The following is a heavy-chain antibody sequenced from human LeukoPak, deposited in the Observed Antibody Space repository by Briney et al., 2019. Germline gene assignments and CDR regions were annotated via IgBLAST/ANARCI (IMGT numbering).Heavy chain of an antibody. CDR1: GGSISSNY. D-gene: IGHD2-15*01. Sequence: PSETLSLTCTVSGGSISSNYWNWIRQPPGKGLEWIGYIYYSGSTNYNPSLKSRVTISLDTSKNQFSLRLSSVTAADTAVYYCARGYCTGGTCYPEGNWFDPWGQGTLVTVSS. J-gene: IGHJ5*02. CDR3: ARGYCTGGTCYPEGNWFDP. CDR2: IYYSGST. V-gene: IGHV4-59*01.